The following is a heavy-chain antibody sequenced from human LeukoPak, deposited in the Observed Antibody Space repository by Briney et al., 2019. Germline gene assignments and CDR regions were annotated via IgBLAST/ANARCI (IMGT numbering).Heavy chain of an antibody. J-gene: IGHJ1*01. CDR3: ARGEYFPF. V-gene: IGHV3-21*01. CDR2: ISSSSSYI. Sequence: WVXXAPXKGLEWVSSISSSSSYIYYADSVKGRFTISRDNAKNSLYLQMNSLRAEDTAVYYCARGEYFPFWGQGTLVTVSS. D-gene: IGHD2/OR15-2a*01.